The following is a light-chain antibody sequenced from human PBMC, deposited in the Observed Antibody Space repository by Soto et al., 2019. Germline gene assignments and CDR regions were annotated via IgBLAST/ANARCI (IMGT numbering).Light chain of an antibody. J-gene: IGKJ1*01. V-gene: IGKV1-5*01. Sequence: DIQMTQSPSTLSGSVGDRVTITCRASQTISSWLAWYQQKPGKAPKVVIYDASSLESGVPSRFRGSGSGTEFTLTINSLQPGDFATYSCQQYNGLWTFGQGTKVDIK. CDR1: QTISSW. CDR3: QQYNGLWT. CDR2: DAS.